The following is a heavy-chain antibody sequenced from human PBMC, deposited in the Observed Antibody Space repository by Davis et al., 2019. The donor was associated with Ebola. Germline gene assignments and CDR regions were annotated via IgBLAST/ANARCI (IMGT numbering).Heavy chain of an antibody. D-gene: IGHD5-12*01. CDR3: ALSGYSGYPSN. CDR1: GYTFTSYY. J-gene: IGHJ4*02. Sequence: AASVKVSCKASGYTFTSYYTHWVRQAPGQGLEWMGIINPSGGSTSYAQKFQGRVTMTRDTSTSTVYMELSSLRSEDTAVYYCALSGYSGYPSNWGQGTLVTVSS. CDR2: INPSGGST. V-gene: IGHV1-46*01.